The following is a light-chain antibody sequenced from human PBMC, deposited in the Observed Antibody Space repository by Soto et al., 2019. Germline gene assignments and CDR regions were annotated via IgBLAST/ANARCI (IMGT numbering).Light chain of an antibody. Sequence: ELVLTQSPGTLSLSPGERATLSCRASQSVSSNYFAWYQQKPGQAPRLLIYGASSRATGIPDRFSGSGSGTDFTLTISTLEPEEFAVYYCQQYGSSPPYTFGQGTKLEIK. CDR1: QSVSSNY. CDR2: GAS. CDR3: QQYGSSPPYT. J-gene: IGKJ2*01. V-gene: IGKV3-20*01.